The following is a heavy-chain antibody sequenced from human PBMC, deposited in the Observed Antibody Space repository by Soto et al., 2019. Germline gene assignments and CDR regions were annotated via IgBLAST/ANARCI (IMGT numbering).Heavy chain of an antibody. CDR2: ISASGGGT. CDR3: ARNGVARGLDFDH. Sequence: GGSLRLSCAASGFIFNNYAMNWVRQAPGEGLQWVAGISASGGGTYYADSVKGRFIISRDNSKNTLFLQMNSLRAEDTAVYYCARNGVARGLDFDHWGQGTPVTVSS. D-gene: IGHD2-8*01. V-gene: IGHV3-23*01. CDR1: GFIFNNYA. J-gene: IGHJ4*02.